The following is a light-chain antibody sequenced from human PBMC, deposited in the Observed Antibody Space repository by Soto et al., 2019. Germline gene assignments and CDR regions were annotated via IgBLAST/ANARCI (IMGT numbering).Light chain of an antibody. CDR3: QQTYSTPRT. V-gene: IGKV1-39*01. CDR1: QSISNY. CDR2: TAS. J-gene: IGKJ1*01. Sequence: DVQMTQSPSSLSASVGDRVTITCRASQSISNYLKWYQQTPGKAPKLLIYTASSLQTGVPSRFSGSGSGTDFTLTISSLHPEDFATYYCQQTYSTPRTFGQGTKVEIK.